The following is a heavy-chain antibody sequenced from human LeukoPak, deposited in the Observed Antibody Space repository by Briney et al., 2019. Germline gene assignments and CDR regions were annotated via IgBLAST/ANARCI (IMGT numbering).Heavy chain of an antibody. CDR1: GFTFDDYA. CDR2: ISWHSGTI. J-gene: IGHJ3*02. D-gene: IGHD1-26*01. V-gene: IGHV3-9*01. CDR3: AKSTGGTYSSPDAFDM. Sequence: GGSLRLSCAASGFTFDDYAMHWVRQAPGKGLEWVSGISWHSGTIGYADSVKGRFTISRDNAKNSLHLQMNSLRAEDTALYYCAKSTGGTYSSPDAFDMWGQGTMVTVSS.